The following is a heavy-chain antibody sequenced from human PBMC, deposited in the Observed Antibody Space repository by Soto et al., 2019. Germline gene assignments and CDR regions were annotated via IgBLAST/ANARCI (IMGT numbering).Heavy chain of an antibody. CDR1: GGSISSGGYS. J-gene: IGHJ4*02. V-gene: IGHV4-30-2*01. CDR2: IYHSGST. Sequence: SETLSLTCAVSGGSISSGGYSWGWIRQPPGKGLEWIGYIYHSGSTYYNPSLKSRVTISVDRSKNQFSLKLSSVTAADTAVYYCARGSDYDYVWGSYRSTNYYFDYWGQGTLVTVSS. D-gene: IGHD3-16*02. CDR3: ARGSDYDYVWGSYRSTNYYFDY.